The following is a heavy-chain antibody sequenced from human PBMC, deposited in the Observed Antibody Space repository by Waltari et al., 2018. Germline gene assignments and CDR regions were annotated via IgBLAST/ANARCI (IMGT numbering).Heavy chain of an antibody. CDR1: GFTFGDYA. D-gene: IGHD6-19*01. Sequence: EVQVEESGGGLVQPGRSLRLSCTASGFTFGDYAMSWFRRAPGKGLGWVGLIRRKTYGGKAEYAASVKGRFTISRDDSKSIASLQMDSLKTDDTAVYFCTRGGASVAPVYWGQGTLVTVSS. V-gene: IGHV3-49*03. CDR3: TRGGASVAPVY. J-gene: IGHJ4*02. CDR2: IRRKTYGGKA.